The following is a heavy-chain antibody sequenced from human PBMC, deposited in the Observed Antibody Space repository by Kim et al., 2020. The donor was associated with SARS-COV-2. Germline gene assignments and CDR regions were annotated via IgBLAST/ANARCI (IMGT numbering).Heavy chain of an antibody. CDR1: GFTFSNAW. CDR3: TTDYRPDDVLRWFGELLPLFDY. CDR2: IKSKTDGGTT. D-gene: IGHD3-10*01. V-gene: IGHV3-15*01. J-gene: IGHJ4*02. Sequence: GGSLRLSCTASGFTFSNAWMSWVRQAPGKGLEWVGRIKSKTDGGTTDYAAPVQGRFTISRDDSKNTLYLQMNSLKTEDTAVYYCTTDYRPDDVLRWFGELLPLFDYWGQGTLVTVSS.